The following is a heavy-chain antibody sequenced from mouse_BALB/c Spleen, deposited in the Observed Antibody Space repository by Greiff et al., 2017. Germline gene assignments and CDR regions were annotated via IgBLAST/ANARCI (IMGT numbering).Heavy chain of an antibody. J-gene: IGHJ4*01. Sequence: VQLQQSGAELVKPGASVKLSCTASGFNIKDTYMHWVKQRPEQGLEWIGRIDPANGNTKYDPKFQGKATITADTSSNTAYLQLSSLTSEDTAVYYCARGGYGNYVGAMDYWGQGTSVTVSS. CDR1: GFNIKDTY. CDR3: ARGGYGNYVGAMDY. D-gene: IGHD2-10*02. V-gene: IGHV14-3*02. CDR2: IDPANGNT.